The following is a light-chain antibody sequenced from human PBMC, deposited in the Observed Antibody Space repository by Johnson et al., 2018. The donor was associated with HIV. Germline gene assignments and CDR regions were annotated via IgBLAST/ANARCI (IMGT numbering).Light chain of an antibody. Sequence: QPVLTQPPSVSAAPGQKVTISCSGSNSNIGDNYVSWYQQVPGTAPKLLIYDNTKRPSGIPDRFSGSKSGTSATLGITGLQTGDAADYYCGTWDNSLRTAFCGTGTAVTVL. V-gene: IGLV1-51*01. CDR3: GTWDNSLRTAF. CDR2: DNT. CDR1: NSNIGDNY. J-gene: IGLJ1*01.